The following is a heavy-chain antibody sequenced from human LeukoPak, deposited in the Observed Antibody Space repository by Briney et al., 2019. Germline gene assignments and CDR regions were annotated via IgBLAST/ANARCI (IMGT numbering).Heavy chain of an antibody. CDR2: INAGNGNT. D-gene: IGHD3-10*01. V-gene: IGHV1-3*01. J-gene: IGHJ4*02. CDR3: ARAMVRGVIAVDY. Sequence: ASVKVSCKASGYTFTSYAMHWVRQAPGQRLEWMGWINAGNGNTKYSQKFQGRVTITRDTSASTAYMELSSLRSEDTAVYYCARAMVRGVIAVDYRGQGTLVTVSS. CDR1: GYTFTSYA.